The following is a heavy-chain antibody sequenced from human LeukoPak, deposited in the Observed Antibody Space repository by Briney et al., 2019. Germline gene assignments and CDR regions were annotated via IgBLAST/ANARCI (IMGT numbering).Heavy chain of an antibody. J-gene: IGHJ5*02. D-gene: IGHD1-14*01. CDR1: GFSFSDYD. CDR2: IKQDGSEK. CDR3: TRNRLVGGADP. Sequence: GGSLRLSCAASGFSFSDYDMTWVRQAPGKGLEWVANIKQDGSEKYYVDSVKGRFTISRDNARNSVHLQMNSLRVEDTAVYYCTRNRLVGGADPWGQGTLVTVSS. V-gene: IGHV3-7*01.